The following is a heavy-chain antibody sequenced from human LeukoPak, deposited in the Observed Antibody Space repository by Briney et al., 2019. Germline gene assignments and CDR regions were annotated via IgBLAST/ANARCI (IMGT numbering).Heavy chain of an antibody. CDR2: IKSKTDGGTI. CDR3: TAGVSRGD. J-gene: IGHJ4*02. D-gene: IGHD3-10*01. CDR1: GFTLSNVW. V-gene: IGHV3-15*01. Sequence: GGSLRLSCAASGFTLSNVWMSWVRQAPGKGLEWVGRIKSKTDGGTIDYAAPVKDRFTISRDDSKNTLFLEMNSLKTEDTAVYYCTAGVSRGDWGQGALVTVSS.